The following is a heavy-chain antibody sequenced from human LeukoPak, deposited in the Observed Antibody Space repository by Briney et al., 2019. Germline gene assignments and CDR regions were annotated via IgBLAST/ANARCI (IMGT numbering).Heavy chain of an antibody. J-gene: IGHJ6*02. CDR2: ITNSGGAI. Sequence: GGPLRLSCAASGFTFSSYAMNWVRQALGKGLEWVSYITNSGGAIYYADSVKGRFTISRDNAEKSLYLQMNSLRAEDTVVSYCARPPSITNPYYGMDVWGQGTTVTVSS. CDR1: GFTFSSYA. V-gene: IGHV3-48*03. CDR3: ARPPSITNPYYGMDV. D-gene: IGHD3-3*01.